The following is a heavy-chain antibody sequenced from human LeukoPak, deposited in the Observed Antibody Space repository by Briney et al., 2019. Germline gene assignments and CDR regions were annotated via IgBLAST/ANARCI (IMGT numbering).Heavy chain of an antibody. Sequence: SETLSLTCTVSGGSISGYYWSWIRQPPGKGLEWIGYLYYSENTNYNPSLKSRVTISLDTSKNQFSLKLNSVTTADTAVYFCTRRVAMTGTPKAYFDYWGQGILVTVSS. V-gene: IGHV4-59*08. CDR1: GGSISGYY. CDR3: TRRVAMTGTPKAYFDY. D-gene: IGHD6-19*01. J-gene: IGHJ4*02. CDR2: LYYSENT.